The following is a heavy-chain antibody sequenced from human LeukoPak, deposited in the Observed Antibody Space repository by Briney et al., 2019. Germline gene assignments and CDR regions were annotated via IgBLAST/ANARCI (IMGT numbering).Heavy chain of an antibody. CDR2: ISSSSSYI. CDR3: ARVKEASAFDI. Sequence: GGSLRLSCAASGFTFSSYSMNWVRQAPGKGLEWVSSISSSSSYIYYADSLKGRFTISRDNAKNSLYLQMNSLRAEDTAVYYCARVKEASAFDIWGQGTMVTVSS. V-gene: IGHV3-21*01. CDR1: GFTFSSYS. D-gene: IGHD5-12*01. J-gene: IGHJ3*02.